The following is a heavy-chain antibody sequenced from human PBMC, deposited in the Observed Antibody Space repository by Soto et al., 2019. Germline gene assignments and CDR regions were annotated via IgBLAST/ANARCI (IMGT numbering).Heavy chain of an antibody. D-gene: IGHD3-10*01. Sequence: SETLSLTCTVSGGSISSYYWSWIRQPPGKGLEWIGYIYYSGRTNYNPSLKGRVTISVDTSKNQFSLKLSSVTAADTAVYYCARSYGSGSYYDNWFDPWGQGTLVTVSS. V-gene: IGHV4-59*01. CDR1: GGSISSYY. CDR3: ARSYGSGSYYDNWFDP. CDR2: IYYSGRT. J-gene: IGHJ5*02.